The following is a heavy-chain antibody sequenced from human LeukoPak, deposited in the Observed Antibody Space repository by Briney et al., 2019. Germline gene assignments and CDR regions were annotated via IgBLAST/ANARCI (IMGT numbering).Heavy chain of an antibody. V-gene: IGHV3-21*01. CDR2: ISSSSSYI. D-gene: IGHD3-22*01. CDR3: ARDPINYYDSSGYYDY. Sequence: GGSLRLSCVASGFTFSSYSMNWVRQAPGKGLEWVSSISSSSSYIYYADSVKGRFTISRDNSKNTLYLQMNSLRAEDTAVYYCARDPINYYDSSGYYDYWGQGTLVTVSS. CDR1: GFTFSSYS. J-gene: IGHJ4*02.